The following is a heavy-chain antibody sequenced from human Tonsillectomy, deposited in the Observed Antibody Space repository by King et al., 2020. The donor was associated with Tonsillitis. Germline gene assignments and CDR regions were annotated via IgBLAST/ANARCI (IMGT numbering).Heavy chain of an antibody. CDR1: RFSFSSTA. Sequence: VQLVESGGRMVQPGRSLRLSCAASRFSFSSTAMFWVRQAPGKGLEWVALISYDGRFKYHLDSVKGRFTVSRDNAEDKLFLQMNSLRPEDTAVYYCAKGGDYFDDHNFAMDVWGRGTTVTVSS. CDR3: AKGGDYFDDHNFAMDV. CDR2: ISYDGRFK. D-gene: IGHD4-17*01. J-gene: IGHJ6*02. V-gene: IGHV3-30*04.